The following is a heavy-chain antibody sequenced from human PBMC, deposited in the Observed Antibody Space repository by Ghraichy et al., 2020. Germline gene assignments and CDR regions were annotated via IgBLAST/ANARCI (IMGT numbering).Heavy chain of an antibody. CDR3: ASHGNYYPDC. Sequence: GALRLSCAASGFTFNIDWMSWVRQAPGKGLEWVANIKQDGSEKYYVDSVKGRFTISRDNAKNSLYLRMNTLRADDTAVYYCASHGNYYPDCGGQGPLVTV. D-gene: IGHD1-26*01. J-gene: IGHJ4*02. V-gene: IGHV3-7*01. CDR1: GFTFNIDW. CDR2: IKQDGSEK.